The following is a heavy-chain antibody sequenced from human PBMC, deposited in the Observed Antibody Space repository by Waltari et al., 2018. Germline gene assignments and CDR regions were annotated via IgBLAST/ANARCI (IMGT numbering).Heavy chain of an antibody. V-gene: IGHV4-34*01. CDR3: ARGGRRRHFDL. J-gene: IGHJ2*01. Sequence: QEQLQQWGAGLLKPSETLSLTCAVYGGSLSEYYWSWIRQSPGKGLEWIGQIDHTISTNYNPSLTSRVTISVETSKNQFSLKLFSVTAADTAVYYCARGGRRRHFDLWGRGTLLTVSS. CDR1: GGSLSEYY. CDR2: IDHTIST.